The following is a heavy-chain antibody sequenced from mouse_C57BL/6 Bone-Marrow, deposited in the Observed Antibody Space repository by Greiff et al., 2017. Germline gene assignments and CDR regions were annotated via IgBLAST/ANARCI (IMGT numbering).Heavy chain of an antibody. CDR2: IDPSDGYT. Sequence: VQLQQSGAELVKPGASVKLSCKASGYTFTSYWMQWVKQRPGQGLEWIGEIDPSDGYTNYNQKFKGKATLTVDTSSSTAYMQLSSLPSEDSAVYYCARSYGNYVGDYWGQGTTLTVSS. V-gene: IGHV1-50*01. CDR1: GYTFTSYW. J-gene: IGHJ2*01. CDR3: ARSYGNYVGDY. D-gene: IGHD2-1*01.